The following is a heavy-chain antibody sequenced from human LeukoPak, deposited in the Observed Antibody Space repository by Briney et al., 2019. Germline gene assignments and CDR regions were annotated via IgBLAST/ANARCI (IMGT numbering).Heavy chain of an antibody. CDR1: GGSITTALYN. Sequence: SETLSLTCTVSGGSITTALYNWGWIRQPPGKGLEWIGTISYSGSTYYKASLKSRVTISADTSKNQFSLKLYSVTAADTAVYYCARHPTGFPNWFDSWGQGTLVTVSS. V-gene: IGHV4-39*01. J-gene: IGHJ5*01. D-gene: IGHD3-9*01. CDR3: ARHPTGFPNWFDS. CDR2: ISYSGST.